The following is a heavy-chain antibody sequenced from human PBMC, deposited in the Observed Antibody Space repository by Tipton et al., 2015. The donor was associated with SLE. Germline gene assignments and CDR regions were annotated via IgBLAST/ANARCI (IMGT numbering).Heavy chain of an antibody. J-gene: IGHJ3*02. CDR1: GFTFSSYA. Sequence: SLRLSCAASGFTFSSYAMSWVRQAPGKGLEWVSAISGSGGSTYYADSVKGRFTISRDNSKNTLYLQMNSLRAEDTAVYYCARVVVVDSDAFDIWGQGTMVTVSS. CDR2: ISGSGGST. V-gene: IGHV3-23*01. D-gene: IGHD2-15*01. CDR3: ARVVVVDSDAFDI.